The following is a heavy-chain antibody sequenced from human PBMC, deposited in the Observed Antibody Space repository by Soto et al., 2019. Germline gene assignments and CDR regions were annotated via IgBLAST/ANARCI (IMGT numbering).Heavy chain of an antibody. J-gene: IGHJ4*02. CDR3: AKDLNTLEWPKGFDY. Sequence: SGGSLRLSCAASGFTFSSYAISWGRQAPGKGLEWVSAISGSGGSTYYADSVKGRFTISRDNSKNTLYLQMNSLRAEDTAVYYCAKDLNTLEWPKGFDYWGQGTLVTVSS. V-gene: IGHV3-23*01. CDR2: ISGSGGST. CDR1: GFTFSSYA. D-gene: IGHD3-3*01.